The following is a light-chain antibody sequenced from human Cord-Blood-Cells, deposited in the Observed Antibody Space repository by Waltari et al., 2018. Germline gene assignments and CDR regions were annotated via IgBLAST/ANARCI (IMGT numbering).Light chain of an antibody. Sequence: DLQITHSPSSLAASVGDSGTITQRASQSITRYLKWYQQKPGKAPKLLIYAASSLQSGVPSRFSGSGSGTDFTLTISSLQTGDFATYCCHQSYSTGPFDGGTKVDI. J-gene: IGKJ4*01. CDR3: HQSYSTGP. CDR1: QSITRY. CDR2: AAS. V-gene: IGKV1-39*01.